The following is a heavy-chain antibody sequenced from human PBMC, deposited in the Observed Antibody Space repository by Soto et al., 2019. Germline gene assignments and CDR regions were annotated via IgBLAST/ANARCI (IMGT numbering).Heavy chain of an antibody. CDR2: ISSSSSYI. J-gene: IGHJ5*02. Sequence: VGSVRLSCAASGFTFSSYSMNWVRQAPGKGLEWVSSISSSSSYIYYADSVKGRFTISRDNAKNSLYLQMNSLRAEDTAVYYCARDHLRYNWFDPWGQGTLVTVSS. D-gene: IGHD3-3*02. CDR1: GFTFSSYS. CDR3: ARDHLRYNWFDP. V-gene: IGHV3-21*01.